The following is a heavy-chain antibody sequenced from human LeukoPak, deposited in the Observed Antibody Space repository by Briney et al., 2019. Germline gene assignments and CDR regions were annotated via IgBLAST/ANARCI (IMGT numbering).Heavy chain of an antibody. J-gene: IGHJ4*02. CDR2: INPNSGGT. Sequence: ASVKVSCKASGYTFTGYYMHWVRQAPGQGLEWMGWINPNSGGTNYAQKFQGRVTMTRDTSISTAYMELSRLRSDDMAVYYCARDFMVGATSAYYFDYWSQGTLVTVSS. CDR3: ARDFMVGATSAYYFDY. D-gene: IGHD1-26*01. V-gene: IGHV1-2*02. CDR1: GYTFTGYY.